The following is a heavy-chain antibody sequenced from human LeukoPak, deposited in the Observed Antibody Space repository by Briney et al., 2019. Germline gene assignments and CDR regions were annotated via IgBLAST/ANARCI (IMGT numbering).Heavy chain of an antibody. D-gene: IGHD5-24*01. V-gene: IGHV3-7*01. CDR3: ARDKLQGATLFDY. CDR1: GFTFNNYA. J-gene: IGHJ4*02. Sequence: PGGSLRLSCAASGFTFNNYAIHWARQAPGKGLEWVANIKQDGSENYYVDSVKGRFTISRDNAKNSLFLQMNSLRAEDTAVYYCARDKLQGATLFDYWGQGTLVTVSS. CDR2: IKQDGSEN.